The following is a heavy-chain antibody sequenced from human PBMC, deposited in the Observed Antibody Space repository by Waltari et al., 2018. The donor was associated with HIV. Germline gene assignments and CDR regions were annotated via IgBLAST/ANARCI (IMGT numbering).Heavy chain of an antibody. J-gene: IGHJ4*02. Sequence: EVQLVESGGALVQPGGSLRLPCAPSGFPFSRYWMHWLRHAPGKGLVWLSRVNNEGSSTSYADSVKGRFTITRDNAKNTVYLQMNSLRAEDTAVYYCASLSYGSGDRNFDYWGQGTLVTVSS. CDR2: VNNEGSST. V-gene: IGHV3-74*01. CDR3: ASLSYGSGDRNFDY. D-gene: IGHD3-10*01. CDR1: GFPFSRYW.